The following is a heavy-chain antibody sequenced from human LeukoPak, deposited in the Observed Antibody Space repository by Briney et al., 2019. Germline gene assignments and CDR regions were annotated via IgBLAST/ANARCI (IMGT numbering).Heavy chain of an antibody. CDR1: RVTFCSYA. CDR3: AISGIAAVDY. V-gene: IGHV3-23*01. J-gene: IGHJ4*02. D-gene: IGHD6-13*01. Sequence: GGSLRLSRAPSRVTFCSYAMSSVRQSPEKGVESVSAIRGSGGSTYYADSVTGRFTLSRANSQNRLSLQLNSLRAEDTAVYYCAISGIAAVDYWGQRTLVTVYS. CDR2: IRGSGGST.